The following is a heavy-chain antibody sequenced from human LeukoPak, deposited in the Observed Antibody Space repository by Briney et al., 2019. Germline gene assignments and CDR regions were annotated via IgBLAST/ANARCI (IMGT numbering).Heavy chain of an antibody. D-gene: IGHD4-17*01. CDR2: ISSSSGYI. J-gene: IGHJ4*02. CDR3: ATLSVYGDLDY. V-gene: IGHV3-21*01. CDR1: GFTFSSYS. Sequence: GGSLRLSCAASGFTFSSYSMNWVRQAPGKGLEWVSSISSSSGYIYYADSVKGRFTISRDNAKNSLYLQMNTLRAEDTAVYYCATLSVYGDLDYWGQGTLVTVSS.